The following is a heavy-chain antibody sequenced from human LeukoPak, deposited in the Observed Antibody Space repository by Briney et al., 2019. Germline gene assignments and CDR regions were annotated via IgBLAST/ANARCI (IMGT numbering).Heavy chain of an antibody. D-gene: IGHD3-10*01. V-gene: IGHV3-13*04. CDR2: IGTVGDT. CDR3: ARVLPGSGSYDY. Sequence: GGSLRLSCAASGFSFSTSDMHWVRHSTGKGLEWVSAIGTVGDTYYAASVRGRFTISREDDKSSLYLQMNNLRVGDTAVYYCARVLPGSGSYDYWGQGTVVSVSS. CDR1: GFSFSTSD. J-gene: IGHJ4*02.